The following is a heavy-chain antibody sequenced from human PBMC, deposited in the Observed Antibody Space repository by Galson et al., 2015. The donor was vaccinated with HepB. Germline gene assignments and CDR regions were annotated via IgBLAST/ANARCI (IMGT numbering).Heavy chain of an antibody. CDR1: GLTFSDCS. CDR3: VKSHKISYFDH. CDR2: LSASGNRT. V-gene: IGHV3-23*01. Sequence: LRLSCAASGLTFSDCSMSWVRQASGKGLEWVSGLSASGNRTYYADSVKGRFSISRDNSKNTLYLQMNSLRSDDTAIYYCVKSHKISYFDHWGQGTLVTVSS. J-gene: IGHJ4*02.